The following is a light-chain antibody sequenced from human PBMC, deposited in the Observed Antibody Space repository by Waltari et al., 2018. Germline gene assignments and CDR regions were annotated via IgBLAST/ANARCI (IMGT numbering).Light chain of an antibody. CDR1: TGPATSDHH. J-gene: IGLJ2*01. CDR3: LLAYGGIRV. V-gene: IGLV7-46*01. Sequence: QAVVTQEPSVPVSPGGTVTLTCGTNTGPATSDHHPYWFQLKPGQAPTTLIFDTSVRQPWTPGRFSGSILGDKAALTVSGIMPEDEATYFCLLAYGGIRVFGGGTMLTVL. CDR2: DTS.